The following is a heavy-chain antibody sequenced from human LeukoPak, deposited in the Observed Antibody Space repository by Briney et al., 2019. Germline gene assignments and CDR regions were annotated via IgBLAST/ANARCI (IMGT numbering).Heavy chain of an antibody. CDR2: ISGSGGST. Sequence: GGSLRLSCAASGFTFSSYAMSWVRQAPGKGLEWVSAISGSGGSTYYADSVKGRFTISRDNSKNTLYLQMNSLRAEDTAVYYCAKDLGGERGGLGAGLDYWGQGTLVTVSS. J-gene: IGHJ4*02. CDR1: GFTFSSYA. D-gene: IGHD3-16*01. V-gene: IGHV3-23*01. CDR3: AKDLGGERGGLGAGLDY.